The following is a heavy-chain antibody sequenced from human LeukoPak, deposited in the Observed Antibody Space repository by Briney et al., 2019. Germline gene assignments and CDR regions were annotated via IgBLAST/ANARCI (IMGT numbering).Heavy chain of an antibody. CDR1: GFTFSSYA. J-gene: IGHJ4*02. CDR3: ARVSSYLVAAIDYFDY. D-gene: IGHD2-15*01. V-gene: IGHV3-30*04. CDR2: ISYDGSNK. Sequence: GGSLRLSCAASGFTFSSYAMRWVRQAPGKGLEWVAVISYDGSNKYYADSVKGRFTISRDNSKNTLYLQMNSLRAEDTAVYYCARVSSYLVAAIDYFDYWGQGTLVTVSS.